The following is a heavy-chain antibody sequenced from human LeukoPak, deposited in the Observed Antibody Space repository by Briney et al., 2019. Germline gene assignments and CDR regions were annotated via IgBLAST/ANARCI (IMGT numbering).Heavy chain of an antibody. Sequence: ASVKVSCKASGYTFTSYAMNWVRQAPGQGLEWMGWINTNTGNPTYAQGFTGRFVFSLDTSVSTAYLQISSLKAEDTAVYYCARGMTVTTGLPSYYYYYGMDVWGQGTTVTVSS. CDR2: INTNTGNP. V-gene: IGHV7-4-1*02. CDR1: GYTFTSYA. D-gene: IGHD4-17*01. J-gene: IGHJ6*02. CDR3: ARGMTVTTGLPSYYYYYGMDV.